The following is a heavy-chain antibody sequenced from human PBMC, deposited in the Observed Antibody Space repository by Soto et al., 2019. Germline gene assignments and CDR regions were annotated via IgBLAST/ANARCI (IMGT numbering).Heavy chain of an antibody. CDR2: MNPKSGGA. Sequence: ASVKVSCKTSGYTFTDYYTHWVRQAPGQGLEWMGWMNPKSGGAYFAQKFQGRVTLTRDTSIGTAYIEVNSLTSDDTAVYFCTGKNIENRDGLYDAFGIWGQGTTVTV. D-gene: IGHD2-15*01. CDR1: GYTFTDYY. J-gene: IGHJ3*02. V-gene: IGHV1-2*02. CDR3: TGKNIENRDGLYDAFGI.